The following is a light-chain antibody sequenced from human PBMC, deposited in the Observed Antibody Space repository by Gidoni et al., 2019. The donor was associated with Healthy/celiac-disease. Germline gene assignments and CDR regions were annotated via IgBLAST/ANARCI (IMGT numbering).Light chain of an antibody. CDR3: SSYTSSSKGV. J-gene: IGLJ1*01. Sequence: QSALTQPASVSGSPGQSITISCTGTSSDVGGYNYVSWYQQHPGKAPKLMIYDGSNRPSGVSNRFSGSKSGNTASLTISGLQAEDEADYYCSSYTSSSKGVFGTGTKVTVL. V-gene: IGLV2-14*03. CDR2: DGS. CDR1: SSDVGGYNY.